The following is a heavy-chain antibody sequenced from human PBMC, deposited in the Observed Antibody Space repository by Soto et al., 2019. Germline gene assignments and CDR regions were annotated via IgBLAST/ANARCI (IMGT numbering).Heavy chain of an antibody. CDR1: GYTFTSYG. CDR3: AGAPGDCSSTSCYNWFDP. V-gene: IGHV1-18*01. D-gene: IGHD2-2*01. Sequence: ASVKVSCKASGYTFTSYGISWVRQAPGQGLEWMGWISAYNGNTNYAQKLQGRVTMTTDTSTSTAYMELRSLRSDDTAVYYCAGAPGDCSSTSCYNWFDPWGQGTLVTVSS. J-gene: IGHJ5*02. CDR2: ISAYNGNT.